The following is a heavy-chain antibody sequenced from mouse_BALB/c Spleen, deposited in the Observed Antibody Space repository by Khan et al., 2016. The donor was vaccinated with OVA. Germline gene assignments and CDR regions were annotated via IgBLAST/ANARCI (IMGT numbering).Heavy chain of an antibody. CDR3: AIGGRFITTATWFAY. CDR2: IDPSDKYF. Sequence: QVQLQQPGAELVTPGASVKMSCKASGYTFTSYWMHWVKQRPGQGLEWIGVIDPSDKYFIYNQKFKGKATLTVDTSSSTAYMQLSSVTSWDSAIYYCAIGGRFITTATWFAYWGQGTLVAVSA. CDR1: GYTFTSYW. J-gene: IGHJ3*01. V-gene: IGHV1-59*01. D-gene: IGHD1-2*01.